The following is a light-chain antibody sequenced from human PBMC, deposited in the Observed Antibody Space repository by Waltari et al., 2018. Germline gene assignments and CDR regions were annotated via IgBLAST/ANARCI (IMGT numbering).Light chain of an antibody. CDR2: AAS. J-gene: IGKJ1*01. CDR1: RTANRF. CDR3: QQSYISPRT. Sequence: DIQVAQSPSSLSASVGDTVTITCRTSRTANRFLNWYQHKPGKAPKLLIFAASILQPGAPSRFSGSGSGTDFTLNISSLQPEDFATYYCQQSYISPRTFGQGTRVEIK. V-gene: IGKV1-39*01.